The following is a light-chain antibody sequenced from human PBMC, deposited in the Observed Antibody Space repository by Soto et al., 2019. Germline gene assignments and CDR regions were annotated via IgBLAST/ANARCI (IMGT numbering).Light chain of an antibody. CDR2: DAS. V-gene: IGKV3-11*01. CDR3: QQRSDWTRT. J-gene: IGKJ1*01. Sequence: EIVLTQSPATLSLSPGERATLSCRASQSVSIYLAWYQQKPGQAPRLLIHDASNRATGIPARFSGSGSGTDFTLTISSLEPEDFAVYYCQQRSDWTRTFGQGTKVEIK. CDR1: QSVSIY.